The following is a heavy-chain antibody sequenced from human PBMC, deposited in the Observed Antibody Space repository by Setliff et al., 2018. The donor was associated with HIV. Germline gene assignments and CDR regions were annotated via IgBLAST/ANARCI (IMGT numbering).Heavy chain of an antibody. V-gene: IGHV4-34*01. CDR3: ARGSSFGWDNHYFDY. D-gene: IGHD3-16*01. J-gene: IGHJ4*02. CDR1: GESFKGYY. Sequence: SETLSLTCAVYGESFKGYYWNWIRQSPGKGLQWIGVISHTENTNFHWSLKSRITMSVDTSKNQFSLTLTSLTTADTGLYFCARGSSFGWDNHYFDYWSQGTLVTVSS. CDR2: ISHTENT.